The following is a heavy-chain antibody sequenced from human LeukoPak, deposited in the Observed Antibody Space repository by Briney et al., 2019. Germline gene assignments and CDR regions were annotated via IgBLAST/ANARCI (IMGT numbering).Heavy chain of an antibody. CDR3: ASTRRAAVAGRFDS. D-gene: IGHD6-19*01. Sequence: SEALSLTCNVSGASMSSNYWSWIRQPPGKGLEWIGYIYHSGNTNYSPSLESRVTMSVDESKNQFSLRVHFVSAADTAVYYCASTRRAAVAGRFDSWGQGTLVTVSS. CDR2: IYHSGNT. V-gene: IGHV4-4*09. CDR1: GASMSSNY. J-gene: IGHJ4*02.